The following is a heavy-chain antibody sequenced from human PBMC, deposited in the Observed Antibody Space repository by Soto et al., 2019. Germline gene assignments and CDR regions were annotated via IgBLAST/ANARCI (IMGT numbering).Heavy chain of an antibody. V-gene: IGHV3-23*01. CDR1: GFTFSSYS. J-gene: IGHJ5*02. CDR2: ITASGGTT. Sequence: EVKLLESGGGLVQPGGSLRLSCAASGFTFSSYSMSWVRQAPGKGLEWVAHITASGGTTYYADSVKGRFTISRDTSRNTLYLQMNSLRAEDTALYYCARTGIAVAAPGNWFDPWGQGTLVTVSS. CDR3: ARTGIAVAAPGNWFDP. D-gene: IGHD6-13*01.